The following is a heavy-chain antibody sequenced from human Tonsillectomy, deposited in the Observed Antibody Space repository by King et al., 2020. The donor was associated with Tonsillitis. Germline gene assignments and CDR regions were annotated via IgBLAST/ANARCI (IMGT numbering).Heavy chain of an antibody. J-gene: IGHJ4*02. CDR3: AREARYYGSGLEHFDY. V-gene: IGHV3-48*04. Sequence: VQLVESGGGLVQPGGSLRLSRAASGFTFSSYSMNWVRQAPGKGLEWVSYISSSSSTIYYADSVKGRFTISRDNAKNSLYLQMNSLRAEDTAVYYCAREARYYGSGLEHFDYWGQGTLVTVSS. D-gene: IGHD3-10*01. CDR1: GFTFSSYS. CDR2: ISSSSSTI.